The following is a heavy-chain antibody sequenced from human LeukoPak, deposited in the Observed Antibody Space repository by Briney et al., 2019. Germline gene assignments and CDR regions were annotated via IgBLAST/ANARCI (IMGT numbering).Heavy chain of an antibody. D-gene: IGHD6-13*01. V-gene: IGHV3-9*01. Sequence: SGGSLRLSCAASGFTFDDYAMHWVRQAPGKGLEWVSGISWNSGSIGYADSVKGRFTISRDNSKNTLYLQMNSLRAEGTAVYYCAKDGGGSSWSYYYFDYWGQGTLVTVSS. CDR3: AKDGGGSSWSYYYFDY. CDR2: ISWNSGSI. CDR1: GFTFDDYA. J-gene: IGHJ4*02.